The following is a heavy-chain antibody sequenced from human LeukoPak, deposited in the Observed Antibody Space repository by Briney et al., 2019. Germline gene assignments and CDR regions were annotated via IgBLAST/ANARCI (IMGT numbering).Heavy chain of an antibody. CDR1: GFTFRSYG. CDR2: IWYDRTKK. Sequence: GGSLRLSCAAPGFTFRSYGFHWVRQAPGKGRGWVAVIWYDRTKKYYVESVKARFTISRDNSKTTPYLQMNSLRAEDPAVYYCARDFGEQMAPRLDYWGQGTLVTVSS. CDR3: ARDFGEQMAPRLDY. V-gene: IGHV3-33*01. J-gene: IGHJ4*02. D-gene: IGHD5-24*01.